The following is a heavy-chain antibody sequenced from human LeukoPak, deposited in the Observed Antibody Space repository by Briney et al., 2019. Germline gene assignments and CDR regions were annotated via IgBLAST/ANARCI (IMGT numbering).Heavy chain of an antibody. J-gene: IGHJ4*02. CDR2: INPNSGGT. CDR1: GYTFTGYY. V-gene: IGHV1-2*02. Sequence: ASVKVSCKASGYTFTGYYMHWVRRAPGQGLEWMGWINPNSGGTNYAQKFQGRVTMTRDTSISTAYMELSRLRSDDTAVYYCARGSSSSRELDYWGQGTLVTVSS. D-gene: IGHD6-6*01. CDR3: ARGSSSSRELDY.